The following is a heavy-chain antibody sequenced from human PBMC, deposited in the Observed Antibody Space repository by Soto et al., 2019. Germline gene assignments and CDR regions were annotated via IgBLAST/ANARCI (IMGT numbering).Heavy chain of an antibody. CDR2: ISSSGSTI. CDR1: GFTFSDYY. V-gene: IGHV3-11*01. D-gene: IGHD1-26*01. CDR3: AREWELLRGLFDY. J-gene: IGHJ4*02. Sequence: PGGSLRLSCAASGFTFSDYYMSWIRQAPGKGLEWVSYISSSGSTIYYADSVKGRFTISRDNAKNSLYLQMNSLRAEDTAVYYFAREWELLRGLFDYWGQGTLVTVSS.